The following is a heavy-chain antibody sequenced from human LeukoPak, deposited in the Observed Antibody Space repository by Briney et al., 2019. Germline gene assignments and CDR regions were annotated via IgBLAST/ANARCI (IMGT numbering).Heavy chain of an antibody. D-gene: IGHD3-22*01. Sequence: GGSLRLXCAASGFTFSSYGMHWVRQAPGKVLEWVAVVWYDGSNKYYADSVKGRFTISRDNSKNTLYLQMNSLRAEDTAVYYCAKEPYPYDSSGYYDYWGQGTLVTVSS. CDR3: AKEPYPYDSSGYYDY. CDR1: GFTFSSYG. V-gene: IGHV3-33*06. J-gene: IGHJ4*02. CDR2: VWYDGSNK.